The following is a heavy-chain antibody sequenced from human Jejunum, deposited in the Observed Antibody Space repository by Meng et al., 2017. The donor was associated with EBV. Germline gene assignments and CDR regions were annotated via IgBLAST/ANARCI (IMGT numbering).Heavy chain of an antibody. CDR1: GFIFISYA. J-gene: IGHJ4*02. Sequence: EVQLVESXXGXVXXGGXLRLSCAASGFIFISYAMSWVRQAPGKGLEWVSGISGSGGSTYYADPVKGRFTISRDSSKNTVYLQMNSLRAEDTAVYYCAKDPRYYYDSSGYHFFDSWGQGTLVTVSS. D-gene: IGHD3-22*01. CDR3: AKDPRYYYDSSGYHFFDS. V-gene: IGHV3-23*04. CDR2: ISGSGGST.